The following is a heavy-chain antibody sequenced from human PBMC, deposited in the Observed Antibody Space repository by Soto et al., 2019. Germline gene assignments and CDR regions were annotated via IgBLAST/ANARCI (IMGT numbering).Heavy chain of an antibody. D-gene: IGHD2-15*01. J-gene: IGHJ4*02. V-gene: IGHV1-3*01. CDR2: INAGNGNT. CDR3: ARALGVVTDDY. CDR1: GYTFTSYA. Sequence: QVQLVQSGAEVKKPGASVKVSCKASGYTFTSYAMHWVRQAPGQRLEWMGWINAGNGNTKYSQKFQGRVTITRDTSASTAYMEPSSLRSEDTAVYYCARALGVVTDDYWGQGTLVTVSS.